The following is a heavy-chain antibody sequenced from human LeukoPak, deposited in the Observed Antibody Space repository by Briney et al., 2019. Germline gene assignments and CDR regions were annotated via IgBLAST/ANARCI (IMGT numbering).Heavy chain of an antibody. CDR3: ARGPGVFDY. J-gene: IGHJ4*02. V-gene: IGHV4-59*01. D-gene: IGHD1-14*01. Sequence: SETLSLACTVSGASISSYYWSWIRQPPGKGLELIGYIYYSGSTNYNPSLKSRVTISVDTSKNQFSLKLSSVTAADTAVYYCARGPGVFDYWGQGTLVTVSS. CDR1: GASISSYY. CDR2: IYYSGST.